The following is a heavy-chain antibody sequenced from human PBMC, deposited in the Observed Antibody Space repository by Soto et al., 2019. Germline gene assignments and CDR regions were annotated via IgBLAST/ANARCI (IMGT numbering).Heavy chain of an antibody. Sequence: ASVKVSCKASGYTFTSYAMHWVRQAPGQRLEWMGWINAGNDNTKYSQKFQGRVTITADESTSTAYMELSSLRSEDTAVYYCARESRSDCISTSCYVGYYYYGMDVWGQGTTVTVSS. CDR2: INAGNDNT. CDR1: GYTFTSYA. V-gene: IGHV1-3*01. J-gene: IGHJ6*02. CDR3: ARESRSDCISTSCYVGYYYYGMDV. D-gene: IGHD2-2*01.